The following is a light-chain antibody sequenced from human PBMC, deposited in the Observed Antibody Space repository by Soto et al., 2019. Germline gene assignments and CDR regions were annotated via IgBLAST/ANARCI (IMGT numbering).Light chain of an antibody. V-gene: IGKV1-9*01. Sequence: IQLTQSPSSLSASVGDRVTITCRASQGISSSLAWYQQKPGKVPKLLIYAASTLQSGVPSRFSGSRSGTDFSLTISSLQPEDSATYYCQQRNNYPITFGQGTRLESK. CDR3: QQRNNYPIT. CDR1: QGISSS. CDR2: AAS. J-gene: IGKJ5*01.